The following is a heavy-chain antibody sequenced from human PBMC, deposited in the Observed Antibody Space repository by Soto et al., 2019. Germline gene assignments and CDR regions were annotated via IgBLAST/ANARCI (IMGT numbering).Heavy chain of an antibody. V-gene: IGHV5-51*01. J-gene: IGHJ4*02. CDR2: IYPCDSDT. CDR3: AKESIPTNYYDRFYPRNSFDY. CDR1: GYTFTNYW. D-gene: IGHD3-22*01. Sequence: PGESLKISCKVSGYTFTNYWIVSVRRVPGKGLEWMGLIYPCDSDTRYNPSFQGQVTISADKSTSAAYLQWNSLMASDTAIYYCAKESIPTNYYDRFYPRNSFDYWGQGTLGTVSS.